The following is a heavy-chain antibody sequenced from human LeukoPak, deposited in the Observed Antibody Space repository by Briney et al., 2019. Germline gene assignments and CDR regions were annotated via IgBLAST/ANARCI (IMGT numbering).Heavy chain of an antibody. J-gene: IGHJ5*02. CDR3: ATYSGSSGWFDP. CDR2: ISYSGTT. D-gene: IGHD6-6*01. V-gene: IGHV4-39*01. Sequence: PSETLSLTCAVSGGSFSSTDSYSYWGWIRQPPGKGLEWIGIISYSGTTYCNPSLKSRITISVDTPKNQFFLNLNSVTAADTAVYYCATYSGSSGWFDPWGQGTLVTVSS. CDR1: GGSFSSTDSYSY.